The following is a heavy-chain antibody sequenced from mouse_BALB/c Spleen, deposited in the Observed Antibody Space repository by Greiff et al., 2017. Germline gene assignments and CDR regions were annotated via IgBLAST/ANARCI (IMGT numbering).Heavy chain of an antibody. CDR3: ARSYYDYGSFDV. J-gene: IGHJ1*01. CDR1: GFTFSSFG. V-gene: IGHV5-17*02. D-gene: IGHD2-4*01. CDR2: ISSGSSTI. Sequence: EVQRVESGGGLVQPGGSRKLSCAASGFTFSSFGMHWVRQAPEKGLEWVAYISSGSSTIYYADTVKGRFTISRDNPKNTLFLQMTSLRSEDTAMYYCARSYYDYGSFDVWGAGTTVTVSS.